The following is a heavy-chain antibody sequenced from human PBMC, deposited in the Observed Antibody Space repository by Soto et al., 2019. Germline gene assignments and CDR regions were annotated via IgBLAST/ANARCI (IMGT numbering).Heavy chain of an antibody. V-gene: IGHV6-1*01. D-gene: IGHD5-12*01. CDR3: ARDSGGYSGYDDNYYYYGMDV. CDR1: GDSVSSNSAA. CDR2: TYYRSKWYN. J-gene: IGHJ6*02. Sequence: SQTLSFTCAISGDSVSSNSAAWNWIRQSPSRGLEWLGRTYYRSKWYNDYAVSVKSRITINPDTSKNQFSLQLNSVTPEDTAVYYCARDSGGYSGYDDNYYYYGMDVWGQGTTVTVSS.